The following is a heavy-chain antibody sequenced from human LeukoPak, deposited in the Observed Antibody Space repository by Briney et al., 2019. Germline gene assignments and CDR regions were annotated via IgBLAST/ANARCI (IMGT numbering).Heavy chain of an antibody. J-gene: IGHJ5*02. Sequence: SETLSLTCTVSGASIRTSSYYWGWIRQPPGRGLEWIGTTYYGGNTYYIPSLKSRVTMSVDTSKNQFSLKLSSVTAADTAVYYCAKGGNYYLNWFDPWGQGTLVTVSS. D-gene: IGHD1-26*01. CDR1: GASIRTSSYY. CDR3: AKGGNYYLNWFDP. V-gene: IGHV4-39*01. CDR2: TYYGGNT.